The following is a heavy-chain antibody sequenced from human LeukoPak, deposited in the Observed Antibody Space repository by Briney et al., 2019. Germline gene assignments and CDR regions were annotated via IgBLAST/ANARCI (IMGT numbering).Heavy chain of an antibody. Sequence: GGSLRLSCAASGFTFSSYAMSWVRQAPGKGLEWASAISGSGGSTYYADSVKGRFTISRDNSKNTLYLQMNSLRAEDTAVYYCAKQKRYCSSTSCYLDYWGQGTLVTVSS. CDR3: AKQKRYCSSTSCYLDY. CDR1: GFTFSSYA. CDR2: ISGSGGST. D-gene: IGHD2-2*01. V-gene: IGHV3-23*01. J-gene: IGHJ4*02.